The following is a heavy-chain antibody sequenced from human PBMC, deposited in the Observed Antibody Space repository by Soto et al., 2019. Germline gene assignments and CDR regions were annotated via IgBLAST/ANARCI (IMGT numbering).Heavy chain of an antibody. V-gene: IGHV3-30-3*01. CDR3: ARERRYYYYGMDV. CDR1: GFTFSSYA. Sequence: PGGSLRLSCAASGFTFSSYAMHWVRQAPGKGLEWVAVISYDGSNKYYADSVKGRFTISRDNSKNTLYLQMNSLRAEDTAVYYCARERRYYYYGMDVWGQGTTVTVSS. J-gene: IGHJ6*02. CDR2: ISYDGSNK.